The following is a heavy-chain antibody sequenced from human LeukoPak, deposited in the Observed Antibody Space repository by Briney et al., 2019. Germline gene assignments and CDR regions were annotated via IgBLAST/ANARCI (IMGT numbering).Heavy chain of an antibody. CDR3: ARGGVQLERYYFDY. D-gene: IGHD1-1*01. V-gene: IGHV4-4*07. Sequence: SETLSLTCTVSGDSISSYYWSWIRQPAGKGLEWIGRIYTSGSTNYNPSLKSRVTMSVDTSKNQFSLKLSSVTAADTAVYYCARGGVQLERYYFDYWGQGTLVTVSS. J-gene: IGHJ4*02. CDR2: IYTSGST. CDR1: GDSISSYY.